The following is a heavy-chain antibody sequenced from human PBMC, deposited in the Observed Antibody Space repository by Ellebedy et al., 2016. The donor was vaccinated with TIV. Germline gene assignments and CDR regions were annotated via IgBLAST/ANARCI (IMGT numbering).Heavy chain of an antibody. CDR2: VYYTGSI. CDR3: AEGRSGWYYFDY. Sequence: SETLSLTCSVSGGSISRYYWAWIRQPPGQGLEYIGYVYYTGSIDYRPSLKSRLTIAVDRSRNQISLKLTSVTAADTAVYYCAEGRSGWYYFDYWGQGTLVAVSS. D-gene: IGHD6-19*01. V-gene: IGHV4-59*01. CDR1: GGSISRYY. J-gene: IGHJ4*02.